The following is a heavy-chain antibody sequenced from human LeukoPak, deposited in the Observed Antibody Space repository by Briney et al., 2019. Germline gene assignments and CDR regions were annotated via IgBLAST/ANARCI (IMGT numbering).Heavy chain of an antibody. CDR2: ISYDGSNK. V-gene: IGHV3-30*18. Sequence: GGSLRLSCAASGFTFSSYGMHWVRQAPGKGLEWVAVISYDGSNKYYADSVKGRFTISRDNSKNTLYLQMNSLRAEDTAVYYCAKVRCSGGSCYGYYYYGMDVWGQGTTVTVSS. J-gene: IGHJ6*02. CDR1: GFTFSSYG. D-gene: IGHD2-15*01. CDR3: AKVRCSGGSCYGYYYYGMDV.